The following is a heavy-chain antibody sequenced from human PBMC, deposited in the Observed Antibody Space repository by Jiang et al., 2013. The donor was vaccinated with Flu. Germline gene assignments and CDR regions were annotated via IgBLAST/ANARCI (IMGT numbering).Heavy chain of an antibody. CDR2: IDWDDDK. CDR3: ARTLCGSYPNYFDY. J-gene: IGHJ4*02. V-gene: IGHV2-70*11. CDR1: GFSLSTSGMC. D-gene: IGHD1-26*01. Sequence: KPTQTLTLTCTFSGFSLSTSGMCVSWIRQPPGKALEWLARIDWDDDKYYSTSLKTRLTISKDTSKNQVVLTMTNMDPVDTATYYCARTLCGSYPNYFDYWGQGTLVTVSS.